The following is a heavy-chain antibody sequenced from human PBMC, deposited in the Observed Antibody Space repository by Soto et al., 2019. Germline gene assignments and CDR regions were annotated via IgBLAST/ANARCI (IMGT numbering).Heavy chain of an antibody. CDR3: ARGFRNGFNV. J-gene: IGHJ6*02. Sequence: EVQLVESGGGLVKPGGSLRLSCVASGFPFSGYSINWFRQAPGKGLEWVSYISGTSIYINYADSVKGRFTISRDNAKSAVYLQMNSLRAEDTDVYFCARGFRNGFNVWGQGTTVSVSS. CDR1: GFPFSGYS. CDR2: ISGTSIYI. V-gene: IGHV3-21*01. D-gene: IGHD2-8*01.